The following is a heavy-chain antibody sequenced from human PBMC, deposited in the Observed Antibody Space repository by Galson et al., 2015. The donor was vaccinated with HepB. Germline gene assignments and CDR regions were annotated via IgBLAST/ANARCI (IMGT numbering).Heavy chain of an antibody. D-gene: IGHD2-2*01. V-gene: IGHV3-30-3*01. CDR3: ARDHYIVVVPAATYYFDY. CDR1: GFTFSSYA. Sequence: SLRLSCAASGFTFSSYAMHWVRQAPGKGLEWVAVISYDGSNKYYADSVKGRFTISRDNSKNTLYLQMNSLRAEDTAVYYCARDHYIVVVPAATYYFDYWGQGTLVTVSS. CDR2: ISYDGSNK. J-gene: IGHJ4*02.